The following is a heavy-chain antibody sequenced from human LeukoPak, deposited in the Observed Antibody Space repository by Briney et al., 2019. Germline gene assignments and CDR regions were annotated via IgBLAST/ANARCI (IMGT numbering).Heavy chain of an antibody. V-gene: IGHV1-69*05. J-gene: IGHJ4*02. CDR3: ARDLSFDYGDYPNFDY. Sequence: SVKVSCQASGGTFSSYAISWVRQAPGQGLEWMGRIIPIFGTANYAQKFQGRVTITTDESTSTAYMELSSLRSEDTAVYYCARDLSFDYGDYPNFDYWGQGTLVTVSS. D-gene: IGHD4-17*01. CDR1: GGTFSSYA. CDR2: IIPIFGTA.